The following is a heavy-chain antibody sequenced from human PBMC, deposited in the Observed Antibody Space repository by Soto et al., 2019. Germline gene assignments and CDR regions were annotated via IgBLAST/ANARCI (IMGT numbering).Heavy chain of an antibody. CDR2: IFHSGST. CDR1: GGPISSGGYS. D-gene: IGHD2-15*01. CDR3: GREGGSGSPDWSFNV. J-gene: IGHJ2*01. Sequence: QLQLQESGSGRVKPSQTLSLTCAVSGGPISSGGYSWSWLRQPPGKGLEWIGYIFHSGSTYYNPSLECRVTISVDGSKNDCSRELSYVNAAVTAVDYCGREGGSGSPDWSFNVWGRGTLVTVSS. V-gene: IGHV4-30-2*01.